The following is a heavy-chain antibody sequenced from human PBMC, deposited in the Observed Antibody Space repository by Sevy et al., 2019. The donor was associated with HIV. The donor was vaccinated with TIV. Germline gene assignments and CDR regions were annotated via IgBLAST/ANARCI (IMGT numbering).Heavy chain of an antibody. CDR1: RFPFNDHA. J-gene: IGHJ6*02. CDR3: AKDINRGCDGINCYPYYYYFYGLDV. V-gene: IGHV3-9*01. Sequence: GGSLRLSCAASRFPFNDHAMHWVRQVPGKGLEWVSAVNWNSRNIGYADSVKGRFTISRDNANHFLYLEMNSLRPEDTAFYYCAKDINRGCDGINCYPYYYYFYGLDVWGQGTTVTVSS. D-gene: IGHD2-21*01. CDR2: VNWNSRNI.